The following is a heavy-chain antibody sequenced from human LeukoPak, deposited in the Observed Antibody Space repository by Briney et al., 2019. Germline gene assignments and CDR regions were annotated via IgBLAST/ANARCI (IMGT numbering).Heavy chain of an antibody. D-gene: IGHD6-13*01. CDR1: GGSISSYY. V-gene: IGHV4-59*08. CDR3: ARNPRGGGSSPDAFDI. CDR2: IYYSGST. Sequence: KPSETLSPTCTVSGGSISSYYWSWIRQPPGKGLEWIGYIYYSGSTNYNPSLKSRVTISVDTSKNQFSLKLSSVTAADTAVYYCARNPRGGGSSPDAFDIWGQGTMVTVSS. J-gene: IGHJ3*02.